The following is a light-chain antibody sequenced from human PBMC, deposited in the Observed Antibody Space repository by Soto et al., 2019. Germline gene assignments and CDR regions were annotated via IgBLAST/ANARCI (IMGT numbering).Light chain of an antibody. CDR2: AAS. CDR1: QTISSY. CDR3: QQSYGSPPYT. V-gene: IGKV1-39*01. Sequence: DIQMTQSPSSLSASVGDRVTITCRASQTISSYLNWYQQKPGKAPRLLIYAASSLHSGVPSRFSGSGSGTDFTLTISSLQPEDFATYYCQQSYGSPPYTFGQGTKLEIK. J-gene: IGKJ2*01.